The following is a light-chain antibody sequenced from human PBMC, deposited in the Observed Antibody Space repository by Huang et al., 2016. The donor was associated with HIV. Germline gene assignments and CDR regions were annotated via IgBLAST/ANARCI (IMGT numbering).Light chain of an antibody. CDR3: QQSYSTPLT. V-gene: IGKV1-39*01. J-gene: IGKJ4*01. CDR1: QSIRSY. CDR2: AAS. Sequence: DIQMTQSPSSLSASVGDRVTITCRASQSIRSYLNWYQQKPGKPPKLLIYAASRLQSGVPSRFSGSGSGTDFTLTISSLQPEDFATYYCQQSYSTPLTFGGGTKVEIK.